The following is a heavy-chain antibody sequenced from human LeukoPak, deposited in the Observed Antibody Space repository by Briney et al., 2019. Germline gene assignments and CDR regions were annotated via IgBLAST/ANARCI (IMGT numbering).Heavy chain of an antibody. D-gene: IGHD6-19*01. CDR3: ARDRRWLVLQYYFDY. Sequence: GGSLRLSCAASGFTFDDYGMSWVRQAPGKGLEWVSGINWNGGSTVYADSVKGRFTISRDNAKNSLYLQMNSLRAEDTALYYCARDRRWLVLQYYFDYGGQGTLVTVAS. V-gene: IGHV3-20*04. CDR2: INWNGGST. J-gene: IGHJ4*02. CDR1: GFTFDDYG.